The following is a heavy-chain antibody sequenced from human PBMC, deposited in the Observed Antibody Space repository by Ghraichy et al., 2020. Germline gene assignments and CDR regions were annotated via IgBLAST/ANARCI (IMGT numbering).Heavy chain of an antibody. D-gene: IGHD4-17*01. CDR3: AKDRGKAGDYGLFDY. V-gene: IGHV3-23*01. Sequence: GGSLRLSCAASGFTFSSYAMSWVRQAPGKGLEWVSAISGSGGSTYYADSVKGRFTISRDNSKNTLYLQMNSLRAEDTAVYYCAKDRGKAGDYGLFDYWGQGTLVTVSS. CDR1: GFTFSSYA. J-gene: IGHJ4*02. CDR2: ISGSGGST.